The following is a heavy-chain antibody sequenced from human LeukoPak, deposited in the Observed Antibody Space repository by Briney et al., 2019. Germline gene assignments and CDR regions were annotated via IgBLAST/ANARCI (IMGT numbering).Heavy chain of an antibody. CDR3: ARWSSGDYYYVDY. CDR2: MYSSGST. J-gene: IGHJ4*02. Sequence: SETLSLTCTVSGGSISGYSWSWIRQPAGKALEWIGRMYSSGSTKYNPSLKSRVTMSVDTSKNQISLKLTSVTAADTAIYYCARWSSGDYYYVDYWGQGTLVTVSS. D-gene: IGHD3-22*01. V-gene: IGHV4-4*07. CDR1: GGSISGYS.